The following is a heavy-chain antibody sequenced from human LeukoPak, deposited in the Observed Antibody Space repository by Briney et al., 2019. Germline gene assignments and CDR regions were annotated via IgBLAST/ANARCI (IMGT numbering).Heavy chain of an antibody. V-gene: IGHV3-53*01. D-gene: IGHD6-13*01. CDR3: AKDGLAAANYYYMDV. Sequence: GGSLRLSCAASGVTVSSNYMSWVRQAPGKGLEWVSVIYSGGSTYYADSVKGRFTISRDNSKNTLYLQMNSLRAEDTAVYYCAKDGLAAANYYYMDVWGKGTTVTISS. J-gene: IGHJ6*03. CDR1: GVTVSSNY. CDR2: IYSGGST.